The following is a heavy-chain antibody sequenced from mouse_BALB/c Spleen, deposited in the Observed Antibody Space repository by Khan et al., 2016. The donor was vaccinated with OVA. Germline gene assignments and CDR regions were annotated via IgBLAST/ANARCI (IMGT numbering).Heavy chain of an antibody. CDR2: VTYSGNT. Sequence: VQLQQPGPSLVKPSQTLSLTCSVTGDSITSGFWNWIRKFPENKFEYMGYVTYSGNTYYNPSLKSRISITRDTSKSQYYLQLNSVTTEDTATYFCARSYGSWTMDYWGQGTSVTVSS. CDR3: ARSYGSWTMDY. V-gene: IGHV3-8*02. J-gene: IGHJ4*01. D-gene: IGHD1-1*01. CDR1: GDSITSGF.